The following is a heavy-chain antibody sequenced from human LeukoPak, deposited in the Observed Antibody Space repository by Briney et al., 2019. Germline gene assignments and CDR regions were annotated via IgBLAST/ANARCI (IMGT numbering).Heavy chain of an antibody. Sequence: GGSLRLSCAVSGFTSSNYAIHWVRQAPGKGLEWVAFISYDGSIKYYADSVKGRFTISRDNSQNTLDLQMNSLRAEDTAVYYCARDLSERYSTDYWGQGTLVTVSS. D-gene: IGHD1-26*01. CDR2: ISYDGSIK. V-gene: IGHV3-30-3*01. J-gene: IGHJ4*02. CDR1: GFTSSNYA. CDR3: ARDLSERYSTDY.